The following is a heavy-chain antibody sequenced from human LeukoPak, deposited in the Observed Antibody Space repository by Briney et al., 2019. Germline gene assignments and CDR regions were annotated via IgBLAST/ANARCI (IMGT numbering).Heavy chain of an antibody. CDR1: GFTVSSNY. V-gene: IGHV3-66*01. CDR3: AKGDFPYGSGSYSPPLY. D-gene: IGHD3-10*01. J-gene: IGHJ4*02. CDR2: IYSGGST. Sequence: GGSLRLSCAASGFTVSSNYMSWVRQAPGKGLEWVSVIYSGGSTYYADSVKGRFTISRDNSKNTLYLQMNSLRAEDTAVYYCAKGDFPYGSGSYSPPLYWGQGTLVTVSS.